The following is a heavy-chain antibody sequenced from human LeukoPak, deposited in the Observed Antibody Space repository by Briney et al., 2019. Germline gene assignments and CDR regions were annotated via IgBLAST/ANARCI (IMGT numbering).Heavy chain of an antibody. D-gene: IGHD2-15*01. CDR2: IKQDGSEK. J-gene: IGHJ6*02. Sequence: GGSLRLSCAASGFTFSSYWRSWVRQAPGKGLEWVANIKQDGSEKYYVDSVKGRFTISRDNAKNSLYLQMNSLRAEDTAVYYCARDTPPTYYYYGMDVWGQGTTVTVSS. CDR3: ARDTPPTYYYYGMDV. V-gene: IGHV3-7*01. CDR1: GFTFSSYW.